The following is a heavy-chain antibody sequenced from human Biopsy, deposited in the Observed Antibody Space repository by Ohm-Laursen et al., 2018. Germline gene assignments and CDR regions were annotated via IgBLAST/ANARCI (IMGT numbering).Heavy chain of an antibody. CDR2: ISGSGGRT. J-gene: IGHJ5*02. Sequence: SLRLSCAAPGFTFSSHAMSWVRQAPGKGLEWVSGISGSGGRTYYAESMKGRFTISRDNSKKTVYLQMKSLRAEDTAVYYCAKEVFSAVGTSGFDPWGQGTLVTVSS. V-gene: IGHV3-23*01. CDR1: GFTFSSHA. CDR3: AKEVFSAVGTSGFDP. D-gene: IGHD1/OR15-1a*01.